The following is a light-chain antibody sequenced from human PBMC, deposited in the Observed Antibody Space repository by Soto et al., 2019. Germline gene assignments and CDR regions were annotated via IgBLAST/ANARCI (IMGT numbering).Light chain of an antibody. Sequence: AIQLTQSPSSLYASVGDRVTITCRASQAIRTALGWYQQKPGKVPKLLIYAASILQSGVPSRFSGSGSGTDFTLTISSLQPEDFGTYYCQQANSFPLTVGGGTKVDIK. J-gene: IGKJ4*01. V-gene: IGKV1-6*01. CDR2: AAS. CDR3: QQANSFPLT. CDR1: QAIRTA.